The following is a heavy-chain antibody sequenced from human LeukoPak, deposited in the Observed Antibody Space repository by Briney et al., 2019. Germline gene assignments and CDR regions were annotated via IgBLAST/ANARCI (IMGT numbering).Heavy chain of an antibody. V-gene: IGHV3-15*01. CDR2: VRSKADGGTT. CDR1: GFTFSSAW. D-gene: IGHD3-22*01. J-gene: IGHJ4*02. Sequence: GGSLRLSCAASGFTFSSAWMTWVRQAPGKGLEWVGRVRSKADGGTTDYAAPAKGRFTVSRDDSKNTVLLQMNSLKTEDTAVYYCTTVRPGTSGYSYWGQGTLVTVSS. CDR3: TTVRPGTSGYSY.